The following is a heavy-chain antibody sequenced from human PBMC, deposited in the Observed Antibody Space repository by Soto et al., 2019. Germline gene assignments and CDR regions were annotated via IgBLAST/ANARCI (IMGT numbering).Heavy chain of an antibody. CDR1: GFTFSNYW. J-gene: IGHJ6*02. CDR2: IKGDGILK. V-gene: IGHV3-7*03. CDR3: ARPRSSSYYYYYALDV. Sequence: EVQLVESGGGLVQPGGSLRLSCAASGFTFSNYWMTWVRQAPGKGLEWVANIKGDGILKYYMDSVKGRFIISRDNAKNSLHLQMNSLRAEDTAVYYCARPRSSSYYYYYALDVWGQGTTVTVSS. D-gene: IGHD6-6*01.